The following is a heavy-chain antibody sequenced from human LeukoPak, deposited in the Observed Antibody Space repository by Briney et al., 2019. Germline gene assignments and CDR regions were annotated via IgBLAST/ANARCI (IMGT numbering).Heavy chain of an antibody. CDR3: TKDIMTGFSSGWYFAY. CDR2: TGGSDDNT. J-gene: IGHJ4*02. Sequence: PGGSLRLSCEGSGFTFNGYAFSWVRQAPGKGLEWVAVTGGSDDNTHYADSVKGRFTISRDNSEKRLFLQMNSLRPDDSALYYCTKDIMTGFSSGWYFAYWGQGTLVTVSS. D-gene: IGHD6-19*01. CDR1: GFTFNGYA. V-gene: IGHV3-23*01.